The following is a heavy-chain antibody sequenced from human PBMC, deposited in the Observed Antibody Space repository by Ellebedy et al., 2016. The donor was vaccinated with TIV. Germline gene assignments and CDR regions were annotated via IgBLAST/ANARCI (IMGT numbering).Heavy chain of an antibody. V-gene: IGHV1-18*01. D-gene: IGHD5-12*01. J-gene: IGHJ4*02. CDR3: ARVSGYSGYNTYDY. CDR1: GYTFNKFG. Sequence: ASVKVSCKASGYTFNKFGICWVRQAPGQGLEWMGCTTAYSAATVYAPKLQGRLTMTTDTTTSTAYMELSGLTSEDTAVYFCARVSGYSGYNTYDYWGQGTLVTVSS. CDR2: TTAYSAAT.